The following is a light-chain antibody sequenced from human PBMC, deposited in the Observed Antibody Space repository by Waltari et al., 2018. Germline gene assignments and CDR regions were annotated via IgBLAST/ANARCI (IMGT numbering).Light chain of an antibody. Sequence: QSVLTQPPSASVTPGQSVTISCSGSSSNIGSNTVTWYQQLPGTAPKLLIHSNNQRPSGVPDRFSGSKSGTSASLAISGLQSEDEADYYCAAWDDSLNGVVFGGGTKLTVL. CDR3: AAWDDSLNGVV. J-gene: IGLJ2*01. CDR2: SNN. V-gene: IGLV1-44*01. CDR1: SSNIGSNT.